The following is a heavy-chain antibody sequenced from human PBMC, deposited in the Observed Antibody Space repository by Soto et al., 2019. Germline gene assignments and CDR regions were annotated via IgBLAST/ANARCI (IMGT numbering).Heavy chain of an antibody. V-gene: IGHV1-18*04. CDR2: ISAYNGNT. CDR3: ARDRVRYDSSGLHGY. D-gene: IGHD3-22*01. CDR1: GYTFTSYG. J-gene: IGHJ4*02. Sequence: QVQLVQSGAEVKKPGASVKVSCKASGYTFTSYGISWVRQAPGQGLEWMGWISAYNGNTNYAQKLQGRVTMTTDTSTSTAYMELRSLSSDDTAVYYCARDRVRYDSSGLHGYWGQGNLVTVSS.